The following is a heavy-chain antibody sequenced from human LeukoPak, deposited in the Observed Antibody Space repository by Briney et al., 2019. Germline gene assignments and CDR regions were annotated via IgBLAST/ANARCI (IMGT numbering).Heavy chain of an antibody. J-gene: IGHJ4*02. D-gene: IGHD2-15*01. CDR2: INPSGGST. Sequence: ASVKVSCKASGYTFINYYMHWVRQAPGQGLEWMGIINPSGGSTSYAQKFQGRATMTRDTSTSTVYMELSSLRSEDTAVYYCARDTYCSGGSCYSGYFDYWGQGTLVTVSS. V-gene: IGHV1-46*01. CDR1: GYTFINYY. CDR3: ARDTYCSGGSCYSGYFDY.